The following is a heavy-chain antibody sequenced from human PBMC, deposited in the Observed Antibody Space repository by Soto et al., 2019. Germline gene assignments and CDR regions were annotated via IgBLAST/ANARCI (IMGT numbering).Heavy chain of an antibody. CDR3: ATAPSPSSSVDY. Sequence: GASVKVSCKASGYTFTSYAMHWVRQAPGQRLEWLGWINAGNGNTKYSQKFQGRVTITRDTSASTAYMELSSLRSEDTAVYYCATAPSPSSSVDYWGQGTLVTVSS. CDR1: GYTFTSYA. J-gene: IGHJ4*02. CDR2: INAGNGNT. V-gene: IGHV1-3*01. D-gene: IGHD6-6*01.